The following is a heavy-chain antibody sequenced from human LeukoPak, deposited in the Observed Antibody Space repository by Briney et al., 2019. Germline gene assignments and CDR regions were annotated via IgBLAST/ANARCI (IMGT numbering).Heavy chain of an antibody. CDR3: ASGPGTPKGIDY. CDR1: GGTFSSYA. D-gene: IGHD1-26*01. V-gene: IGHV1-69*13. Sequence: GAPVTVSCKASGGTFSSYAISWVRQAPGQGLEWMGGIIPIFGTANYAQKFQGRVTITADESTSTAYMELSSLRSEDTAVYYCASGPGTPKGIDYWGQGTLVTVSS. CDR2: IIPIFGTA. J-gene: IGHJ4*02.